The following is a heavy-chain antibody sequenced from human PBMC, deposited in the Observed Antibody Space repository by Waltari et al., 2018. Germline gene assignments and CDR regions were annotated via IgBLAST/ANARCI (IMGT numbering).Heavy chain of an antibody. Sequence: DVQLVESGGRLVQPGGSLSLSCAASGFNVSTYYLNWGRQSPGKGLEWVSGIYTGGSAYHADSVKGRFTVSRDISKNTLYLHMDSLRADDTAVYYCARDYQYANDCWGQGTLVTVSS. CDR3: ARDYQYANDC. V-gene: IGHV3-66*01. CDR1: GFNVSTYY. CDR2: IYTGGSA. J-gene: IGHJ4*02.